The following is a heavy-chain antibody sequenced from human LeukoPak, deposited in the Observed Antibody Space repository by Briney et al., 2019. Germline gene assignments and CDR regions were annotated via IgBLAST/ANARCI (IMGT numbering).Heavy chain of an antibody. Sequence: GGPLRLPCAASGFTFSSYSMNWVRQAPGKGLEWVSSISSSSSYIYYADSVKGRFTISRDNAKNSLYLQMNSLRAEDTAVYYCARDVVRGVILYDNNWFDPWGQGTLVTVSS. D-gene: IGHD3-10*01. CDR3: ARDVVRGVILYDNNWFDP. J-gene: IGHJ5*02. CDR2: ISSSSSYI. V-gene: IGHV3-21*01. CDR1: GFTFSSYS.